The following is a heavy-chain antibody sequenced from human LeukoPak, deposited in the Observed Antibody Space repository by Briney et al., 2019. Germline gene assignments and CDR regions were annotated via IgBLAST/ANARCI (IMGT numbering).Heavy chain of an antibody. D-gene: IGHD3-10*01. J-gene: IGHJ5*02. Sequence: GGSLTLSCAASGFTFSNYWMHRVRQAPGKGLVWVSRINSDGSSTSYADSVKGRFTISRDNAKNTLYLQMNSLRAEDTAVYYCARAGVRGVISWFDPRGQGTLVTVSS. CDR1: GFTFSNYW. CDR2: INSDGSST. V-gene: IGHV3-74*01. CDR3: ARAGVRGVISWFDP.